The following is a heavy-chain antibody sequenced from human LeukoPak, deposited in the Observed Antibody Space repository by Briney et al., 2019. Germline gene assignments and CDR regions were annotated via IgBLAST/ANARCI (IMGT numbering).Heavy chain of an antibody. CDR3: ASAGNFAFEY. Sequence: GGSLRLSCAASGLTFSTYDMYWVRQAPGKGLEWVTSISSSSTYINYADSVKGRFTISRDNAKNSRSLQMNSLRAEDTAVYYCASAGNFAFEYWGQGTLVTVSS. CDR2: ISSSSTYI. V-gene: IGHV3-21*01. D-gene: IGHD1-7*01. J-gene: IGHJ4*02. CDR1: GLTFSTYD.